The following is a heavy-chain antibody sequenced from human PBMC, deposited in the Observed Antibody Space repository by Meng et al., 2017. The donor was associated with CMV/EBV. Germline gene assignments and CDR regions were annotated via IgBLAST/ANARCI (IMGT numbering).Heavy chain of an antibody. D-gene: IGHD2-2*02. CDR2: INHSGST. J-gene: IGHJ4*02. Sequence: SQTLSLTCPVYAGSFSGYYWSCIRQPPGKGLEWPGEINHSGSTNYNPSLKSRVTISVDTSKNQFSLKLSSVTAADTAVYYCASVVPAAIGGRGGPFDYWGQGTLVTVSS. CDR1: AGSFSGYY. CDR3: ASVVPAAIGGRGGPFDY. V-gene: IGHV4-34*01.